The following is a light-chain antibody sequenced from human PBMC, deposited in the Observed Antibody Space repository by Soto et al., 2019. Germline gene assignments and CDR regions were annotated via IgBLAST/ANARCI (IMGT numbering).Light chain of an antibody. CDR2: EVS. Sequence: QSALNQPASVSGSPGQSITISCTGTSSDVGGYNYVSWYQQYPGKAPKLMIYEVSNRPSGVSNRFSGSKSGNTASLTISGLQAEDEADDYCSSYTSSSTPYVFGTGTKLTVL. J-gene: IGLJ1*01. V-gene: IGLV2-14*01. CDR3: SSYTSSSTPYV. CDR1: SSDVGGYNY.